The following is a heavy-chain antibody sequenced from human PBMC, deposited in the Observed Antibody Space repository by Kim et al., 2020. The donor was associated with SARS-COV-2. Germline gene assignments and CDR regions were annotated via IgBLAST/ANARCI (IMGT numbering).Heavy chain of an antibody. V-gene: IGHV5-51*01. D-gene: IGHD3-10*01. CDR3: ARLNPALGGSGTGFDY. CDR2: IYPGDSDT. Sequence: GESLKISCKGSGYSFTSYWIGWVRQMPGKGLEWIGIIYPGDSDTRYSPSFQGQVTISADKSISTAYLQWSSLKASDTAMYYCARLNPALGGSGTGFDYWGQGTLVTVSS. CDR1: GYSFTSYW. J-gene: IGHJ4*02.